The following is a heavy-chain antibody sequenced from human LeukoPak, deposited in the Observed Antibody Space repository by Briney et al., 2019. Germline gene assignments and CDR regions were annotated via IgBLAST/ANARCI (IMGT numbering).Heavy chain of an antibody. J-gene: IGHJ4*02. CDR2: ISAYNGNT. Sequence: ASVKVSCKASGYTFTSYGISWVRQAPGQGLEWMGWISAYNGNTNYAQKLQGRVTITRDTSASTAYVELSSLTSEDTAVYYCAREHKYSSSWYPAYWGQGTLVTVSS. CDR1: GYTFTSYG. V-gene: IGHV1-18*01. CDR3: AREHKYSSSWYPAY. D-gene: IGHD6-13*01.